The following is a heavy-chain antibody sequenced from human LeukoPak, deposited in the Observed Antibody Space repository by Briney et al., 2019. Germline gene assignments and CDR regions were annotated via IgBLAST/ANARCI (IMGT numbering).Heavy chain of an antibody. Sequence: GGSPRLSCAASGFNFDNYNMNWVRQAQGKGLEWVSSISSSSSYIYDADSVKGRFTISRDNAKNSLYLQMNSLRAEDTAVYYCARYTSGWFDYWGQGTLVTVSS. D-gene: IGHD6-19*01. J-gene: IGHJ5*01. CDR2: ISSSSSYI. V-gene: IGHV3-21*01. CDR1: GFNFDNYN. CDR3: ARYTSGWFDY.